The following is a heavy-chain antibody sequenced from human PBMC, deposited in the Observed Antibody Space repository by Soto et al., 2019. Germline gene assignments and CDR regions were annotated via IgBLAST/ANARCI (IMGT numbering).Heavy chain of an antibody. D-gene: IGHD1-26*01. CDR3: ARDDSGFSGSHYIDYFNY. CDR1: GDTFSSYA. CDR2: INAGNGNT. J-gene: IGHJ4*02. Sequence: ASVKVSCKASGDTFSSYAISCVRQAPGQRLEWMGWINAGNGNTKYSQKFQGRVTITRDTSASTAYMQLSSLTSEDTAVYYCARDDSGFSGSHYIDYFNYWGQGALVTVSS. V-gene: IGHV1-3*01.